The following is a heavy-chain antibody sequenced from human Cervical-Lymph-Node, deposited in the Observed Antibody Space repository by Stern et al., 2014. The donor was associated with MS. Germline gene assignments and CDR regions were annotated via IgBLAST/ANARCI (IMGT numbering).Heavy chain of an antibody. J-gene: IGHJ4*02. V-gene: IGHV3-30*04. CDR2: ISHDGNNK. CDR3: ARDPSRFGDNGYFDF. D-gene: IGHD3-10*01. Sequence: VQLVESGGGLIQPGTSLRLSCAASGFTFSSFAMHWVRQAPGQGLEWLAVISHDGNNKYNEASVKGRFTISRDKSNNMVYLQISSLRPDDTAVYFCARDPSRFGDNGYFDFWGQGTLVTVSS. CDR1: GFTFSSFA.